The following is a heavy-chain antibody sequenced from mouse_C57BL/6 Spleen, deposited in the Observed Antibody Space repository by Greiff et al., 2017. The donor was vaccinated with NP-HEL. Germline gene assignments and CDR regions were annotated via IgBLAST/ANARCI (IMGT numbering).Heavy chain of an antibody. V-gene: IGHV5-6*01. J-gene: IGHJ3*01. CDR1: GFTFSSYG. Sequence: EVMLVESGGDLVKPGGSLKLSCAASGFTFSSYGMSWVRQTPDKRLEWVATISSGGSYTYYPDSVKGRFTISRDNAKNTLYLQMSSLKSEDTAMYYCARLEGSQFAYWGQGTLVTVSA. CDR3: ARLEGSQFAY. CDR2: ISSGGSYT.